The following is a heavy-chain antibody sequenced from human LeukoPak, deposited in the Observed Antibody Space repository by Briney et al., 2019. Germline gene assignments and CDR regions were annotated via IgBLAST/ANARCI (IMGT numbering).Heavy chain of an antibody. J-gene: IGHJ4*02. CDR2: IYSVGST. CDR1: GDSISSSGHY. CDR3: AIPNTNNWPFDY. V-gene: IGHV4-39*01. Sequence: PSETLSLTCIVSGDSISSSGHYWGWIRQPPGKGLEWIGSIYSVGSTYYNPSLKSRVTISVDTSKNQFSLMLSSVTAADTAVYYCAIPNTNNWPFDYWSQGTLVTVSS. D-gene: IGHD1-1*01.